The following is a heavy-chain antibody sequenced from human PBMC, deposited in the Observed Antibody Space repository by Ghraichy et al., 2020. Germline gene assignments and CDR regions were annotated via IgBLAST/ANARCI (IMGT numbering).Heavy chain of an antibody. CDR2: ISSSSTSI. J-gene: IGHJ4*02. V-gene: IGHV3-48*02. CDR1: GFTFDRYS. CDR3: ARVGYSGSPLG. Sequence: GGSLRLSCSASGFTFDRYSMNWVRQAPGKGLEWVSYISSSSTSIQYADSVKGRFTISRDNAKNSLWLQMHSLRDDDTAMYYCARVGYSGSPLGWGQGTLGTVSS. D-gene: IGHD1-26*01.